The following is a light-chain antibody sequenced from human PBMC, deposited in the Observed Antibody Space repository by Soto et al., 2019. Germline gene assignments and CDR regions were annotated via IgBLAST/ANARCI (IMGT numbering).Light chain of an antibody. V-gene: IGKV1-16*02. CDR3: QQYHTYPYT. CDR2: AVS. Sequence: DFQMTQSPSSLSASVGDRVTITCRANQAIANYLAWFQQKPGKAPKSLIYAVSTLESGVPSKFGGSSSGTDFTLTISSLQPEDSATYYCQQYHTYPYTFGQGTKLEI. J-gene: IGKJ2*01. CDR1: QAIANY.